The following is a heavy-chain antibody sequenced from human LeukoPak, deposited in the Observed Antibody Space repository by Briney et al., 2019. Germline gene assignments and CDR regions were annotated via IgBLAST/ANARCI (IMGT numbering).Heavy chain of an antibody. CDR1: GYTFTSYD. D-gene: IGHD2-2*01. V-gene: IGHV1-8*01. CDR3: AKGPYCSSTSCYGNWFDP. CDR2: MNPNSGNT. Sequence: ASVKVSCKASGYTFTSYDINWVRQATGQGLEWMGWMNPNSGNTGYAQKFQGRVTMTRNTSISTAYMELSSLRAEDTAVYYCAKGPYCSSTSCYGNWFDPWGQGTLVTVSS. J-gene: IGHJ5*02.